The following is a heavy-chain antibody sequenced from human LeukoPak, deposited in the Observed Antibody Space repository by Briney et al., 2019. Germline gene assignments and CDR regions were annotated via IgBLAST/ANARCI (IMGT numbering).Heavy chain of an antibody. J-gene: IGHJ6*02. V-gene: IGHV3-33*01. CDR1: GFTFSKYG. Sequence: PGGSLRLSCAASGFTFSKYGMHWVRQAPGKGLEWVAVIWFDGSNRNHADSVKGRFTISRDNSKNTLFLQMNSLRAEDTGVYYCASGSGTYYSSYYYYGMDVWGQGTTVTVSS. CDR3: ASGSGTYYSSYYYYGMDV. CDR2: IWFDGSNR. D-gene: IGHD1-26*01.